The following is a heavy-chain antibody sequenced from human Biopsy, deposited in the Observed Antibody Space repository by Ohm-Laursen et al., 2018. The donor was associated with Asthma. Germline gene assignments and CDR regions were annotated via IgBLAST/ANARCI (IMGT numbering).Heavy chain of an antibody. J-gene: IGHJ4*02. CDR1: GFTFSNYG. D-gene: IGHD1-26*01. Sequence: SLRLSCSASGFTFSNYGMHWVRQAPGKGLDWEAVISFDGSNKNYTDSVKGRFTMSRDNSRNTLHLHMNSLRAEDTAVYYCAKDVFPGWELRRGPDYWGQGTLVTVSS. CDR2: ISFDGSNK. CDR3: AKDVFPGWELRRGPDY. V-gene: IGHV3-30*18.